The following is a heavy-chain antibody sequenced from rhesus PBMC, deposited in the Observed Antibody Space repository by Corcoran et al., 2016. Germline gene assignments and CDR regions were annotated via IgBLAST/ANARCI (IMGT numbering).Heavy chain of an antibody. J-gene: IGHJ4*01. V-gene: IGHV4-76*01. CDR3: ARGGYGSWNLRY. D-gene: IGHD6-25*01. CDR2: IYGRSGST. CDR1: GYSISSGYD. Sequence: QVQLQESGPGVVKPSETLSLTCAVSGYSISSGYDWSWIRQPPGKGLEWIGYIYGRSGSTNYNPSLKNRVTSSKDTSKNQFSLKLSSVTAADTAVYYCARGGYGSWNLRYWGQGVLVTVSS.